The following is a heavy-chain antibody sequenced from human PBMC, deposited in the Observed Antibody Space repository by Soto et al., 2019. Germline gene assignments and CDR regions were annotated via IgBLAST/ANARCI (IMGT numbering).Heavy chain of an antibody. J-gene: IGHJ6*02. D-gene: IGHD2-21*02. V-gene: IGHV3-30-3*01. CDR2: ISYDGSNK. CDR3: ARGGGDLRERHYYYYGMDV. CDR1: GFTFSSYA. Sequence: QVQLVESGGGVVQPGRSLRLSCAASGFTFSSYAMHWVRQAPGKGLEWVAVISYDGSNKYYADSVKGRFTISRDNSKNTLYLQMNSLRAEDTAVYYCARGGGDLRERHYYYYGMDVWGQGTTVTVSS.